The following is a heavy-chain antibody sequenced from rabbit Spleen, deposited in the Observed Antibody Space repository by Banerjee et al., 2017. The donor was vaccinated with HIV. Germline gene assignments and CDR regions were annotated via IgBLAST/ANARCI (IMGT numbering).Heavy chain of an antibody. D-gene: IGHD4-1*01. J-gene: IGHJ4*01. Sequence: QSLEESGGDLVKPGASLTLTCTASGFSFSSNVYMCWVRQAPGKGLEWFAGIYISSGSTYYASWAKGRFTISKTSSTTVTLQMTSLTVADTATYFCARSGYVGWGGDGDLTGNKLWGPGTLVTVS. V-gene: IGHV1S40*01. CDR2: IYISSGST. CDR3: ARSGYVGWGGDGDLTGNKL. CDR1: GFSFSSNVY.